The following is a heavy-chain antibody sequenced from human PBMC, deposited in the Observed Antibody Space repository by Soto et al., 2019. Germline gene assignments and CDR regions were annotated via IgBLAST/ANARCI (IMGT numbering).Heavy chain of an antibody. D-gene: IGHD2-2*01. CDR2: ISGSGGST. J-gene: IGHJ6*03. V-gene: IGHV3-23*01. Sequence: EVQLLESGGGLVQPGGSLRLSCAASGFTFSSYAMSWVRQAPGKGLEWVSAISGSGGSTYYADSVKGRFTISRDNSKNTLYLQMNSLRAEDSAVYYGAEVVVPTYYYYDTDVWCGGTTVAV. CDR1: GFTFSSYA. CDR3: AEVVVPTYYYYDTDV.